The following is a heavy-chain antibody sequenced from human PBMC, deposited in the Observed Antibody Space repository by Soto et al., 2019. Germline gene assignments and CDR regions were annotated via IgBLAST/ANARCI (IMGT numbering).Heavy chain of an antibody. J-gene: IGHJ1*01. CDR2: INSDGSSA. V-gene: IGHV3-74*01. CDR1: GFSFSSYW. CDR3: AKRVPPATRSFQH. D-gene: IGHD2-2*01. Sequence: GSLRLSCAASGFSFSSYWMHWVRHAPGKGLVWVSRINSDGSSATYADSVKGRFTISRDNAKNTLYLQMNSLTPEDTAVFYWAKRVPPATRSFQHWGQGTLVTVPS.